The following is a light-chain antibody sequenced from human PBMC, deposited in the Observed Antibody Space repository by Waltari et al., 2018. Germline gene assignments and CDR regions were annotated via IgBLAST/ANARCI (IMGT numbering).Light chain of an antibody. CDR2: DVS. V-gene: IGLV2-14*01. CDR1: SSDVGGYNY. Sequence: QSALTQPASVSGSPGQSITTSCPGTSSDVGGYNYVSWYQQYPGKAPKLLIYDVSKRPSGVSSRFSGSKSGNTASLTISGLQAEDEAGYYCSSYTGSSTHYVFGTGTKVTVL. CDR3: SSYTGSSTHYV. J-gene: IGLJ1*01.